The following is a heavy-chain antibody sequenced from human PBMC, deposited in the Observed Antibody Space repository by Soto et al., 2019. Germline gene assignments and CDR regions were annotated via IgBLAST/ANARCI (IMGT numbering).Heavy chain of an antibody. D-gene: IGHD5-12*01. Sequence: VGSLRLSCASSEFTFSSYSMNCVRHSPGKWLEWVSYISSSSSIIYYADSVKGRFTISRDNAKNSLYLQMNSLRDEDTAVYYCARTNLGYGPAFEYWGQGTLVTVSS. CDR2: ISSSSSII. V-gene: IGHV3-48*02. J-gene: IGHJ4*02. CDR3: ARTNLGYGPAFEY. CDR1: EFTFSSYS.